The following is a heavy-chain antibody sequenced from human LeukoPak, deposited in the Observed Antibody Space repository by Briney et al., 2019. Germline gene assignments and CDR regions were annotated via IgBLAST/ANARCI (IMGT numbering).Heavy chain of an antibody. CDR2: ISGSCGST. J-gene: IGHJ6*02. V-gene: IGHV3-23*01. Sequence: GGSLRLSCAASGFTFSSYAMSWVRQAPGKGLEWVSAISGSCGSTYYADSVKGRFPISRDNSKNTLYLQMNSLRAEDTAVYYCAKGLYQLLFSSDYGMDVWGQGTTVTVSS. CDR3: AKGLYQLLFSSDYGMDV. CDR1: GFTFSSYA. D-gene: IGHD2-2*01.